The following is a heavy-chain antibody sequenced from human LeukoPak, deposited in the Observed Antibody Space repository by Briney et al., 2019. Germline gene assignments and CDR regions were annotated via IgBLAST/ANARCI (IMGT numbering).Heavy chain of an antibody. D-gene: IGHD2-21*01. Sequence: SVKVSCKASGGTFSSCAISWVRQAPGQGLEWMGGIIPIFGTANYAQKFQGRVTITTDESTSTAYMELSSLRSEDTAVYYCARSWAPIAVYYYYMDVWGKGTTVTVSS. V-gene: IGHV1-69*05. CDR2: IIPIFGTA. J-gene: IGHJ6*03. CDR3: ARSWAPIAVYYYYMDV. CDR1: GGTFSSCA.